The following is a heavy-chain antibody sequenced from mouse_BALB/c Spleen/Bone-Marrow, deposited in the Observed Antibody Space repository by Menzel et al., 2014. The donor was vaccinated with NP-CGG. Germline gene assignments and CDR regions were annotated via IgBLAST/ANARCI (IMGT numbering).Heavy chain of an antibody. V-gene: IGHV3-6*02. J-gene: IGHJ4*01. CDR2: ISHDGTN. CDR1: GHSITSDYY. Sequence: EVQLQQSGPGLVKPSQSLSLTCSVTGHSITSDYYWNWIQQFPGNKLEWMGYISHDGTNNYNPSLKNRFSITRDTSKNQFFLKLNSVTTEDTATYYCSSYNYYGMDYWVQGTSVTVSS. CDR3: SSYNYYGMDY.